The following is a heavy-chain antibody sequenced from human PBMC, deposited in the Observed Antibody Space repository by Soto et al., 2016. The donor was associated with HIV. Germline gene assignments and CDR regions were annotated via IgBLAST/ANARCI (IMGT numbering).Heavy chain of an antibody. V-gene: IGHV3-23*01. CDR1: GFSFRNYA. D-gene: IGHD3-10*01. Sequence: EVQLLESGGGLVQPGGSLRLSCAASGFSFRNYAMSWVRQAPGKGLEWVAIISGSDGTIYYADSVKGRFIISRDNSKNTLFLQMNNLRAEDTAVYYCAKGYFGSGSFENWFDPWGQGTLLTVSS. CDR2: ISGSDGTI. J-gene: IGHJ5*02. CDR3: AKGYFGSGSFENWFDP.